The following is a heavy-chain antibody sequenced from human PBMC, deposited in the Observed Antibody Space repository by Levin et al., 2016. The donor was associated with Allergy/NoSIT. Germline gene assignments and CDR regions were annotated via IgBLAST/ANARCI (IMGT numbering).Heavy chain of an antibody. CDR1: GFTFSSYA. D-gene: IGHD3-3*01. CDR3: ARDALDGAILEWLENSPNWFDP. CDR2: ISYDGSNK. V-gene: IGHV3-30-3*01. Sequence: GESLKISCAASGFTFSSYAMHWVRQAPGKGLEWVAVISYDGSNKYYADSVKGRFTISRDNSKNTLYLQMNSLRAEDTAVYYCARDALDGAILEWLENSPNWFDPWGQGTLVTVSS. J-gene: IGHJ5*02.